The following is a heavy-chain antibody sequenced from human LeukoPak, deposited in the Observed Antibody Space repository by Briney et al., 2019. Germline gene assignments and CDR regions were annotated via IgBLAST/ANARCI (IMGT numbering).Heavy chain of an antibody. J-gene: IGHJ4*02. D-gene: IGHD3-22*01. CDR1: GYSFTSYW. CDR3: ARTYYYDSSGYYYFDY. CDR2: IYPGDSDT. Sequence: GESLKISCKGSGYSFTSYWIGWVRQMPGKGLEWMGIIYPGDSDTRYSPSFQGQVTISADKSISTAYLQWSSLKASDTAMYYCARTYYYDSSGYYYFDYWGQGTLVTVSS. V-gene: IGHV5-51*01.